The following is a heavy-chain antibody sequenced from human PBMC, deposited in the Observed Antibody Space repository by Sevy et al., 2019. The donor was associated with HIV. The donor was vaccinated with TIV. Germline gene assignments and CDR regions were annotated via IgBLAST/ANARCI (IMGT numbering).Heavy chain of an antibody. CDR3: ATTKDYYESSGYPFDY. V-gene: IGHV1-24*01. Sequence: ASVKVSCKVSKYTRTEWAIHWVRQAPGKGLEWVATFDPEDDEKIYAQKFQGRVTLTEDRSTDTAYMELSSLRSDDTAVYYCATTKDYYESSGYPFDYWGQRTLVTVSS. J-gene: IGHJ4*02. D-gene: IGHD3-22*01. CDR2: FDPEDDEK. CDR1: KYTRTEWA.